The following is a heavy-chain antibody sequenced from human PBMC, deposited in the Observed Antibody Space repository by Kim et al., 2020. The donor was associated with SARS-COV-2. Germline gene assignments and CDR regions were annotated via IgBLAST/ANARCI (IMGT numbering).Heavy chain of an antibody. J-gene: IGHJ4*02. CDR1: GFTFSSYG. CDR3: AKDPYSYYGSGSYPTGY. D-gene: IGHD3-10*01. V-gene: IGHV3-30*18. CDR2: ISYDGSNK. Sequence: GGSLRLSCAASGFTFSSYGMHWVRQAPGKGLEWVAVISYDGSNKYYADSVKGRFTISRDNSKNTLYLQMNSLRAEDTAVYYCAKDPYSYYGSGSYPTGYWGQGTLVTVSS.